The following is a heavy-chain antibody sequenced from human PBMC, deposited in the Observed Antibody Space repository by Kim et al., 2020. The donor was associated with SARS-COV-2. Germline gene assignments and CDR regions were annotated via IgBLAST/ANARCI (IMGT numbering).Heavy chain of an antibody. J-gene: IGHJ4*02. Sequence: GRFTISRDNSKSTLYLQMNSLRAEDTAVYYCARHAVVVAAGPLGEYYFDYWGQGTLVTVSS. V-gene: IGHV3-30*01. D-gene: IGHD2-15*01. CDR3: ARHAVVVAAGPLGEYYFDY.